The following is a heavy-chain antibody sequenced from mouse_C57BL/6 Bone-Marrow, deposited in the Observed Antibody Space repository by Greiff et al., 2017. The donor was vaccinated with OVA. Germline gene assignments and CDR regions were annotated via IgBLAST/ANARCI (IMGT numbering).Heavy chain of an antibody. J-gene: IGHJ1*03. CDR1: GYTFTSYW. V-gene: IGHV1-64*01. CDR2: IHPNSGST. D-gene: IGHD2-4*01. CDR3: ARRTYYDYDYWYFDV. Sequence: QVHVKQPGAELVKPGASVKLSCKASGYTFTSYWMHWVKQRPGQGLEWIGMIHPNSGSTNYNEKFKSKATLTVDKSSSTAYMQLSSLTSEDSAVYYCARRTYYDYDYWYFDVWGTGTTVTVSS.